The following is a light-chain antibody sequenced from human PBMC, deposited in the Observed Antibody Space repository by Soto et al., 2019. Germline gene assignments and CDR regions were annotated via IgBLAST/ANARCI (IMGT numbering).Light chain of an antibody. CDR3: QHTYITPNT. Sequence: DIQMTQSPSSLSASVGDRVTITCRASQSISSYLNWYQQKPGKAPKLLIYAASSLQSGVPSRFSASRSGTAFTLTISSLQPEDFATYYCQHTYITPNTFGHGTLLEIK. V-gene: IGKV1-39*01. CDR1: QSISSY. J-gene: IGKJ5*01. CDR2: AAS.